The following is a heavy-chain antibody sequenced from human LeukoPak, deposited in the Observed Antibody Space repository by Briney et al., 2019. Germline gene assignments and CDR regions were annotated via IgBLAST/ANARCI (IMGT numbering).Heavy chain of an antibody. D-gene: IGHD1-26*01. CDR2: MSGSGRST. V-gene: IGHV3-23*01. Sequence: GGSLRLSCAASGFTFSDYYMSWVRQAPGKGLEWVSVMSGSGRSTYYADSVKGRFTISRDNSKNTLYLQINSLRAEDTAVYYCAKGWELLWFDPWGQGTLVTVSS. CDR1: GFTFSDYY. CDR3: AKGWELLWFDP. J-gene: IGHJ5*02.